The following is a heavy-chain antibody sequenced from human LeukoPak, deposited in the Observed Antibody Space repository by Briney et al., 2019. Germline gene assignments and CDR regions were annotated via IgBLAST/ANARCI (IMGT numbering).Heavy chain of an antibody. CDR2: IKQDGSEK. V-gene: IGHV3-7*01. D-gene: IGHD7-27*01. CDR1: RFTFSSYV. CDR3: ARDSLINWGPGYYYYVMDV. Sequence: SGRSLRLSCAASRFTFSSYVMTWVRQAPGKGPEWVASIKQDGSEKYYVDSVKGRFTISRDTAKTSLFLQMNSLRAEDTAVYYCARDSLINWGPGYYYYVMDVWGQGTTVTVSS. J-gene: IGHJ6*02.